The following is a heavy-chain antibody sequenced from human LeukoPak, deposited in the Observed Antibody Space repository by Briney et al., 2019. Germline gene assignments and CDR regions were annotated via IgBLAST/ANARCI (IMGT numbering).Heavy chain of an antibody. J-gene: IGHJ4*02. CDR3: ARHGREISSSSGPVYNY. CDR1: GGSISSSSYY. Sequence: SETLSLTCRVSGGSISSSSYYWGWIRQPPGRGLEWIGNMYYSGSTYYNPSLKSRVTISVDTSNNHFSLRLNSVTAADTAVYYCARHGREISSSSGPVYNYWGQGTLVTVSS. CDR2: MYYSGST. V-gene: IGHV4-39*01. D-gene: IGHD6-6*01.